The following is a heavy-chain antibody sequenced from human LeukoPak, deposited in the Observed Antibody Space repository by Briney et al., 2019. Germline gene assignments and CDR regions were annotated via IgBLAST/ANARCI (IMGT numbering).Heavy chain of an antibody. V-gene: IGHV3-48*04. CDR1: GFTFSSYA. CDR2: ISSSGSTI. CDR3: ARDYWLEAGGWRPNNWFDP. J-gene: IGHJ5*02. D-gene: IGHD6-19*01. Sequence: HPGGSLGLSCAASGFTFSSYAMSWVRQAPGKGLEWVSYISSSGSTIYYADSVKGRFTISRDNAKNSLYLQMNSLRAEDTAVYYCARDYWLEAGGWRPNNWFDPWGQGTLVTVSS.